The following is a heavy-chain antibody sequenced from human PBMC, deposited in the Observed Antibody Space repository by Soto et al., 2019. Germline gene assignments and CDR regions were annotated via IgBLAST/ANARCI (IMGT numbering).Heavy chain of an antibody. J-gene: IGHJ4*02. CDR2: IYSGGST. CDR1: GFTVSSNY. D-gene: IGHD3-9*01. V-gene: IGHV3-53*01. CDR3: ARGDILTGYYKGAYYFDY. Sequence: EVQLVESGGGLIQPGGSLRLSCAASGFTVSSNYMSWVRQAPGKGLEWVSVIYSGGSTYYADSVKGRFTISRDNSKNTLYLQMNSLRAEDTAVYYCARGDILTGYYKGAYYFDYWGQGTLVTVSS.